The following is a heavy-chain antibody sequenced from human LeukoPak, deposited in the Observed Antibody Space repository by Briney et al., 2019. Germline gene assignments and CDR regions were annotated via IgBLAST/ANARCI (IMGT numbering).Heavy chain of an antibody. CDR1: GFTVSSNY. CDR3: AKIGPLYSSGWYVVNYFDY. J-gene: IGHJ4*02. CDR2: IYSGGST. Sequence: GGSLRLSCAASGFTVSSNYMSWVRQAPGKGLEWVSVIYSGGSTYSADSVKGRFTISRDNSKNTLYLQMNSLRAEGTAVYYCAKIGPLYSSGWYVVNYFDYWGQGTLVTVSS. V-gene: IGHV3-53*01. D-gene: IGHD6-19*01.